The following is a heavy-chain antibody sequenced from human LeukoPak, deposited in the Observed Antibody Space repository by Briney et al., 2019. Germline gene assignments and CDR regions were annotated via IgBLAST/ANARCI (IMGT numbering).Heavy chain of an antibody. CDR1: GFTFSSYG. CDR3: AKGLGNHFDY. Sequence: DPGGSLRLSCAASGFTFSSYGMHWVRQAPGKGLEWVTVISYDGSNKYYADSVKGRFTISRDNSKNTLYLQMNSLRAEDTAVYYCAKGLGNHFDYWGQGTLVTVSS. J-gene: IGHJ4*02. CDR2: ISYDGSNK. V-gene: IGHV3-30*18. D-gene: IGHD1-14*01.